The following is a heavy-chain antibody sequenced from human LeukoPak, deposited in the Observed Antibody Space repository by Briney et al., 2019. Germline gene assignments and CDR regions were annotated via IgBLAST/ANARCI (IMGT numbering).Heavy chain of an antibody. V-gene: IGHV3-53*01. CDR1: GFTVSSNY. CDR3: ARVSGWYGTKYYYYYMDV. CDR2: IYSGGST. Sequence: GGSLRLSCAASGFTVSSNYMSWVRQAPGKGLEWVSVIYSGGSTYYADSVKGRFTISRDNSKNTLYLQMNSLRAEDTAVYYCARVSGWYGTKYYYYYMDVWGKGTTVTVSS. J-gene: IGHJ6*03. D-gene: IGHD6-19*01.